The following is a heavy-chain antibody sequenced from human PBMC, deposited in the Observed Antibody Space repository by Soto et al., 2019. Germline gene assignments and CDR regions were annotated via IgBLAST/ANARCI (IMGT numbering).Heavy chain of an antibody. CDR1: GFTFSSYS. Sequence: GGSLRLSCAASGFTFSSYSMNWVRQAPGKGLEWVSSISSSSSYIYYAGSVKGRFTISRDNAKNSLYLQMNSLRAEDTAVYYCARDLWWELPLGYYYYGMDVWGQGTTVTVSS. J-gene: IGHJ6*02. D-gene: IGHD1-26*01. V-gene: IGHV3-21*01. CDR3: ARDLWWELPLGYYYYGMDV. CDR2: ISSSSSYI.